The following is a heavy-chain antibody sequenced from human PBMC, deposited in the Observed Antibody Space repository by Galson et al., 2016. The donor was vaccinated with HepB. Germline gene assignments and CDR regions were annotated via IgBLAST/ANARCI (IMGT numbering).Heavy chain of an antibody. CDR3: ARGGGYSSGWYSF. V-gene: IGHV3-21*01. Sequence: SLRLSCAASGFTFRTNSMNWVRQAPGKGLEWVSSISSGSAYKYYADSVKGRFTISRDNAKNSLYLQMNSLRVEDTAVYYCARGGGYSSGWYSFWGRGTLVTVSS. CDR2: ISSGSAYK. CDR1: GFTFRTNS. J-gene: IGHJ4*02. D-gene: IGHD6-13*01.